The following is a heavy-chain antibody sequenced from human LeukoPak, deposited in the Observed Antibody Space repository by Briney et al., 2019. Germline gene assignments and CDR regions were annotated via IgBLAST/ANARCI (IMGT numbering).Heavy chain of an antibody. J-gene: IGHJ4*02. CDR2: LSGSGGST. CDR3: AKDDLVGATGDYFDY. Sequence: GGSLRLSCAASGFTFSSYAMSWVRQAPGKGLEWVSALSGSGGSTYYADSVKGRFTISRDNSKNTLYLEMNSLRAEDTAVYYCAKDDLVGATGDYFDYWGQGTLVTVSS. D-gene: IGHD1-26*01. V-gene: IGHV3-23*01. CDR1: GFTFSSYA.